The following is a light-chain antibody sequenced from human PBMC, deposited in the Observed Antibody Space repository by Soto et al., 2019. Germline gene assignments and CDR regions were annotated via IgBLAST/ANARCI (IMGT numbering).Light chain of an antibody. Sequence: DIQMTQSPSTLSASVGDRVTITCRASQSISSWLAWYQQKPGKAPKLLIYKASSLESGVPSRFSGSGSGTEFTLTISSLQPDDFATYYCQQYYGYSTFGQGTKVEIK. J-gene: IGKJ1*01. V-gene: IGKV1-5*03. CDR3: QQYYGYST. CDR1: QSISSW. CDR2: KAS.